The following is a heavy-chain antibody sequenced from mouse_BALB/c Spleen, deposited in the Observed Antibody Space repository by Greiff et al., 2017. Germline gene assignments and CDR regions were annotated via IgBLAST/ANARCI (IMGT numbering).Heavy chain of an antibody. D-gene: IGHD1-1*01. CDR2: IWAGGST. V-gene: IGHV2-9*02. Sequence: VMLVESGPGLVAPSQSLSITCTVSGFSLTSYGVHWVRQPPGKGLEWLGVIWAGGSTNYNSALMSRLSISKDNSKSQVFLKMNSLQTDDTAMYYCARGRGSSYDAMDYWGQGTSVTVSS. J-gene: IGHJ4*01. CDR1: GFSLTSYG. CDR3: ARGRGSSYDAMDY.